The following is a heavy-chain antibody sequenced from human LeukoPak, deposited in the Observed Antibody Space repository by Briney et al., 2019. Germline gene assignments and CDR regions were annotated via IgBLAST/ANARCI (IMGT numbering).Heavy chain of an antibody. D-gene: IGHD5-18*01. Sequence: PSETLSLTCTVSGVSISSYYWSWIRQPPGKGLEWIGDIYYSGGTNYNPSLKSRVTISVDTSKNQFSLKLSSVTAADTAVYYCASRSSGYSYGTDYWGQGTLVTVSS. J-gene: IGHJ4*02. CDR2: IYYSGGT. CDR3: ASRSSGYSYGTDY. CDR1: GVSISSYY. V-gene: IGHV4-59*01.